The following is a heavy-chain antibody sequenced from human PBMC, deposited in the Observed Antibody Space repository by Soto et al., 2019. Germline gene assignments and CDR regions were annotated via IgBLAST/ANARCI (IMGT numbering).Heavy chain of an antibody. D-gene: IGHD2-15*01. CDR2: ISSSSSYT. Sequence: SLRLSCAASGFTFSDYYMSWIRQAPGKGLEWVSYISSSSSYTNYADSVKGRFTISRDNAKNSLYLQMNSLRAEDTAVYYCATVGGRPRRAPTYYFDCWGQGSLVTVSS. V-gene: IGHV3-11*06. CDR1: GFTFSDYY. J-gene: IGHJ4*02. CDR3: ATVGGRPRRAPTYYFDC.